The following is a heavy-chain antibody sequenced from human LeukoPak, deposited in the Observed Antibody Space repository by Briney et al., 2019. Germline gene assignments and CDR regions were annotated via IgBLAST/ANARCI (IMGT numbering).Heavy chain of an antibody. V-gene: IGHV4-4*02. CDR1: GGSISSSNW. Sequence: PSETLSLTCAVSGGSISSSNWWSWVRQPPGKGLEWIGEIYHSGSTNYNPSLKSRVTISVDKSKNQFSLKLSSVTAADTAVYYCARDEITMVPGGFDCWGQGTLVTVSS. CDR2: IYHSGST. J-gene: IGHJ4*02. D-gene: IGHD3-10*01. CDR3: ARDEITMVPGGFDC.